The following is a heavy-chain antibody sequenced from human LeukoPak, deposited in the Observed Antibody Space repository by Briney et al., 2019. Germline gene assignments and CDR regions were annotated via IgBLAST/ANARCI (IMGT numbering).Heavy chain of an antibody. Sequence: SETLSLTCTVSGGSINSYFWTWIRRPAGKGLECLRRFHPSGKTNYNPSLKSRVTMSLDTSKNQFSLKLTSVTAADTAVYYCARDGALDYGDYWYFDLWGRGTLVTVSS. J-gene: IGHJ2*01. D-gene: IGHD4-17*01. CDR2: FHPSGKT. V-gene: IGHV4-4*07. CDR1: GGSINSYF. CDR3: ARDGALDYGDYWYFDL.